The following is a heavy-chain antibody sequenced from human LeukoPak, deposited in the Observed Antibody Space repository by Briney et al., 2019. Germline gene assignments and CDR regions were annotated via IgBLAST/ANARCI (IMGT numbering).Heavy chain of an antibody. CDR2: IYYSGST. V-gene: IGHV4-61*01. CDR1: GGSVSSGSYY. Sequence: SETLSLTCTVSGGSVSSGSYYWSWIRQPPGKGLEWIGYIYYSGSTNYNPSLKSRVTISVDTSKNQFSLKLSSVTAADTAVYYCARAASDFWSGYHYYYMDVWGKGTTVTVSS. CDR3: ARAASDFWSGYHYYYMDV. J-gene: IGHJ6*03. D-gene: IGHD3-3*01.